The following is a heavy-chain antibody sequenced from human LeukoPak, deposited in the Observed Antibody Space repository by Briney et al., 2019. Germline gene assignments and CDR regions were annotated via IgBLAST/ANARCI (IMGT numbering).Heavy chain of an antibody. J-gene: IGHJ4*02. CDR2: ISSSSSTI. D-gene: IGHD1-26*01. CDR1: GFTFSSYS. V-gene: IGHV3-48*04. CDR3: ARDRGGSYSAIDY. Sequence: GRSLRLSCAASGFTFSSYSMNWVRQAPGKGLEWVSFISSSSSTIYYADSVKGRFTISRDNAKNSLYLQMKSLRAEDTAVYYCARDRGGSYSAIDYWGQGTLVTVSS.